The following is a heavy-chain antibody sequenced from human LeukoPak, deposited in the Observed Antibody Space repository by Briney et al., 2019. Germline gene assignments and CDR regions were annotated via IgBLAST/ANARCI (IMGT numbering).Heavy chain of an antibody. V-gene: IGHV3-21*01. CDR3: ARDHYDFWSGPSH. Sequence: GGSLRLSCAASGFTFSSYSMNWVRQAPGKGLEWVSSISSSSSYIYYADSVKGRFTISRDNAKNSLYLQMNSLRAEDTAVYYCARDHYDFWSGPSHWGQGTPVAVSS. J-gene: IGHJ4*02. D-gene: IGHD3-3*01. CDR1: GFTFSSYS. CDR2: ISSSSSYI.